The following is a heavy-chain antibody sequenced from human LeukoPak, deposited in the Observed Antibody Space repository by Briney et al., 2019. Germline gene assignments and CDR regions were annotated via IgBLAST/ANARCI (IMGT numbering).Heavy chain of an antibody. J-gene: IGHJ6*02. CDR1: GYTFTSYA. D-gene: IGHD2-15*01. V-gene: IGHV1-3*01. CDR2: INAGNGNT. CDR3: ARDSYCSGGSCYYYYGMDV. Sequence: AASVKVSCKASGYTFTSYAMHWVRQAPGQRLEWMGWINAGNGNTKYSQKFQGRVTITRDTSASTAYMELRSLRSDDTAVYYCARDSYCSGGSCYYYYGMDVWGQGTTVTVSS.